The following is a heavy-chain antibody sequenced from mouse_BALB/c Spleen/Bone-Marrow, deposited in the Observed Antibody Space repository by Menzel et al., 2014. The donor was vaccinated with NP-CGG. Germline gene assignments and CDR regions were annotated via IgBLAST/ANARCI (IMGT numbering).Heavy chain of an antibody. D-gene: IGHD1-1*01. V-gene: IGHV3-5*02. CDR1: GISITTGNYR. Sequence: EVQLQESGPGLVKPSQTVSLTCTVTGISITTGNYRWSWIRQFPGNKLEWIGHIYYSGTITYNPSLTSRTTITRDTSKNQFFLEMNSLTAEDTATYYCARYLGAYFDYWGQGTTLTVSS. CDR3: ARYLGAYFDY. CDR2: IYYSGTI. J-gene: IGHJ2*01.